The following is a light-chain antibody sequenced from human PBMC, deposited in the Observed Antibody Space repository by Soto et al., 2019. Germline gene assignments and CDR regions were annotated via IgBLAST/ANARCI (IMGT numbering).Light chain of an antibody. V-gene: IGKV3-20*01. CDR2: GIS. CDR1: RSVSSYY. Sequence: EIVLTQSPGTLSLSPVERATLSCRASRSVSSYYLAWYQQKPGQAPRLLIYGISKRATDIPDRFSGSGSGTEFTLTIISLQPEDCATYYCQQPGQWPITFGQVSRLEI. J-gene: IGKJ5*01. CDR3: QQPGQWPIT.